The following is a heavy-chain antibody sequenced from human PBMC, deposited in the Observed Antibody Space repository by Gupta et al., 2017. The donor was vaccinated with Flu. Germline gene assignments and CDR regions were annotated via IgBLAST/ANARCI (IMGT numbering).Heavy chain of an antibody. CDR3: AKDRRGMQTFYHDY. V-gene: IGHV3-9*01. CDR2: ISWNSGSI. CDR1: GFTFNDYA. J-gene: IGHJ4*02. D-gene: IGHD2-8*01. Sequence: EVQLVESGGGLVQPGRSLRLSCAASGFTFNDYAMHWVRQAPGKGLEWVSGISWNSGSIGYADSVKGRFTISRDNAKNSLYLQMNSLRAEDTAFYYCAKDRRGMQTFYHDYWGQGTLVTVSS.